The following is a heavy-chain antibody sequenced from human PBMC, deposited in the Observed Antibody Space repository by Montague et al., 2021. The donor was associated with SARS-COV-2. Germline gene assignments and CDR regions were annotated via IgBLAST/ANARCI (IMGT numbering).Heavy chain of an antibody. CDR3: AREGYRSGSFYIDY. J-gene: IGHJ4*01. V-gene: IGHV3-30*03. D-gene: IGHD1-26*01. Sequence: LSLTCAVSGGPITSYYWNWIRQPPGKGLEWLTFISHDESNHRYADSVKGRFTISRDNSKNTLYLQMDSLRPEDTTVYYCAREGYRSGSFYIDYWGQGTLVTVSS. CDR2: ISHDESNH. CDR1: GGPITSYY.